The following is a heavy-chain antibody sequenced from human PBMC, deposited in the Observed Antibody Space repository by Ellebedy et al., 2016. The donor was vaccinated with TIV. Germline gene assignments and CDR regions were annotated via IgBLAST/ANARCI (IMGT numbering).Heavy chain of an antibody. Sequence: GESLKISXAASGFTFREYGLTWVRQAPGKGLEWVSSISGSSGDTYYADSVKGRFTISRDNSKNTLYLQMSSLRAEDTAVFYCVKGDRYYYYYYGMDVWGQGTTVTVSS. CDR1: GFTFREYG. V-gene: IGHV3-23*01. D-gene: IGHD5-24*01. CDR3: VKGDRYYYYYYGMDV. J-gene: IGHJ6*02. CDR2: ISGSSGDT.